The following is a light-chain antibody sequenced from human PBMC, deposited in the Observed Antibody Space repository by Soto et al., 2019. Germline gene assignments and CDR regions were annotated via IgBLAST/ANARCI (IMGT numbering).Light chain of an antibody. J-gene: IGLJ1*01. CDR3: SSYTSSSTYV. V-gene: IGLV2-14*01. Sequence: QSALTQPASVYGSPGQSITTSCTGTSSDVGGYNYVSWYQQHPGKAPKLMIYDVSNRPSGVSNRFSGSKSGNTASLTISGLQAEDEADYYCSSYTSSSTYVFGTGTKVTV. CDR2: DVS. CDR1: SSDVGGYNY.